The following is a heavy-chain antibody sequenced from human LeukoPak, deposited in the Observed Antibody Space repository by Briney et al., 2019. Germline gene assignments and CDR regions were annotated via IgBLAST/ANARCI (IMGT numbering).Heavy chain of an antibody. CDR3: ARAPSGCGGTCAFDS. CDR2: MHADGDS. V-gene: IGHV4-4*07. Sequence: SETLSLTYTVSGDSISGYFWSWIRQPAGKGLEWIGRMHADGDSNYNPSLKSRITLSLDTPENQFSLKLTSVTAADTAVYFCARAPSGCGGTCAFDSWGQGTLVTVTS. D-gene: IGHD2-15*01. CDR1: GDSISGYF. J-gene: IGHJ4*02.